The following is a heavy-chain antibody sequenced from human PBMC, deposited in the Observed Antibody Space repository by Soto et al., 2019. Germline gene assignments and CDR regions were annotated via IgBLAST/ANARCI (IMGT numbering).Heavy chain of an antibody. Sequence: QVQLVQSGAEVKKPGASVKVSCKASGYTFTTYSIHWVRQAPGQRLEWMGWINAGNGNTKYSQKWRGRVTITRDTSASTVYVELSSLRSEDTAVYYCTRYYGYYRDAFDIWGQGTLVTVSS. D-gene: IGHD4-17*01. CDR3: TRYYGYYRDAFDI. J-gene: IGHJ3*02. V-gene: IGHV1-3*01. CDR2: INAGNGNT. CDR1: GYTFTTYS.